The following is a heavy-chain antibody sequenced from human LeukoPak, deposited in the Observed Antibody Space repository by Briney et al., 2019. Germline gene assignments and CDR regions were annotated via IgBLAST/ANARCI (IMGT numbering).Heavy chain of an antibody. CDR1: GFTFSSYG. V-gene: IGHV3-30*02. J-gene: IGHJ4*02. CDR3: AKDPEYSGSYYEDY. D-gene: IGHD1-26*01. Sequence: GGSLRLSCAASGFTFSSYGMHWVRQAPGKGLEWVAFIRYDGSNKYYADSVKGRFTISRDNSKNTLYLQMNSLRAEDTAVYYCAKDPEYSGSYYEDYWGQGTLVTVSS. CDR2: IRYDGSNK.